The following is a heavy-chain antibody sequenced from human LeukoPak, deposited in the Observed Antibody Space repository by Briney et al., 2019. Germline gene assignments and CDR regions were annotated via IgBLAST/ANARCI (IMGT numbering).Heavy chain of an antibody. J-gene: IGHJ4*02. CDR1: GFIVSSNY. D-gene: IGHD2-21*02. CDR2: IHSGGST. CDR3: ARAPFYCGGDCYQDY. V-gene: IGHV3-66*01. Sequence: GGSLRLSCAASGFIVSSNYMSWVRQAPGKGLEWVSVIHSGGSTYYADSVKGRFTISRDNSKNTLYLQMNSLRAEDTAVCYCARAPFYCGGDCYQDYWGQGTLVTVSS.